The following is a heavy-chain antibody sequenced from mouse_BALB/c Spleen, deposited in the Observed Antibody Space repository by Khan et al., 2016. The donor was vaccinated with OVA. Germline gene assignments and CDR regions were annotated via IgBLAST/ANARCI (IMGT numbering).Heavy chain of an antibody. CDR3: ARNRGGYFDY. CDR1: GFSLTTYG. V-gene: IGHV2-2*02. CDR2: IWSGGST. J-gene: IGHJ2*01. D-gene: IGHD3-3*01. Sequence: VQLQESGPGLVQPSQSLSITCTVSGFSLTTYGVHWVRQSPGKGLEWRGVIWSGGSTDYDAAFISRLSISKDNSKSQVFFKMNSLQANDTAIYYCARNRGGYFDYWGQGTTLTVSS.